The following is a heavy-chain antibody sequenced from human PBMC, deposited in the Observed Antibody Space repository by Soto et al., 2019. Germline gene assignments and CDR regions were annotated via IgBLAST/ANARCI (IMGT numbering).Heavy chain of an antibody. CDR3: ARGRSGWGPVWFDP. Sequence: QVKLQKWGAGLSKPSEPLSLTCAVYVGSFSGYYWSWIRQPPGKGLEWIGEINHSGSTNYNPSLKSRVTISVDTSKNQFSLKLSSVTAADTAVYYCARGRSGWGPVWFDPWGQGTLVTVSS. CDR1: VGSFSGYY. J-gene: IGHJ5*02. V-gene: IGHV4-34*01. CDR2: INHSGST. D-gene: IGHD6-19*01.